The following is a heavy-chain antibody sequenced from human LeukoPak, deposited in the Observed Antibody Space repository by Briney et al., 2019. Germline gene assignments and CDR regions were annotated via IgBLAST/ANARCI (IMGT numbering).Heavy chain of an antibody. V-gene: IGHV3-7*03. CDR3: AKGGVSSLHYFDY. CDR1: GFTFSSYC. D-gene: IGHD6-6*01. CDR2: IKRDGSEK. Sequence: PGGSLRLSCAVSGFTFSSYCMTWVRQAPGKGLEWVANIKRDGSEKYYVDSVKGRFTISRDNAKNSLYLQMNSLRAEGTAVYYCAKGGVSSLHYFDYWGQGTLVTVSS. J-gene: IGHJ4*02.